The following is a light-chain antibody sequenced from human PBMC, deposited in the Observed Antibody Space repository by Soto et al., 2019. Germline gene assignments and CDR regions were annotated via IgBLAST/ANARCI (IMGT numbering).Light chain of an antibody. V-gene: IGLV2-18*02. J-gene: IGLJ3*02. CDR3: TSYTSSRTWV. Sequence: QSALTQPPSVSGSPGQSVTISCTGTSSDVGLYNRVSWYQQPPGTAPKLMIYEVTNRSSGVPNRFSASKSGNTASLTISGLQAEDEADYYCTSYTSSRTWVFGGGTKLTVL. CDR1: SSDVGLYNR. CDR2: EVT.